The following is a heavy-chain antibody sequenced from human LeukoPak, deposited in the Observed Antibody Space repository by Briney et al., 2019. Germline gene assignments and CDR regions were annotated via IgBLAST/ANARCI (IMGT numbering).Heavy chain of an antibody. D-gene: IGHD6-13*01. J-gene: IGHJ4*02. CDR1: GGSISSYY. CDR2: IYYSGST. Sequence: SETLSLTCTVSGGSISSYYWSWIRQPPGKGLEWIGYIYYSGSTNYNPSLKSRVTISVDKSKNQFSLKLSSVTAADTAVYYCASIAAAGAANFEYWSQGTLVTVSS. V-gene: IGHV4-59*12. CDR3: ASIAAAGAANFEY.